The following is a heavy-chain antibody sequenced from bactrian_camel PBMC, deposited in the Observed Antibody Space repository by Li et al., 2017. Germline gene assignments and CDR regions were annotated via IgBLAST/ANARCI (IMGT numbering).Heavy chain of an antibody. Sequence: DVQLVESGGGSVQAGGSLRLSCSASGFVLSVYPMSWLRRPGRRPGEGLDWVAGIGTYDEPREPWYLPSVKGRFTISRDDGKNMVYLQMDNLKPDDTALYYCAAERTPHCKAAFQGLGLILAFTYGGQGTQVTVS. J-gene: IGHJ4*01. CDR3: AAERTPHCKAAFQGLGLILAFTY. CDR1: GFVLSVYP. CDR2: IGTYDEPREP. V-gene: IGHV3S42*01. D-gene: IGHD1*01.